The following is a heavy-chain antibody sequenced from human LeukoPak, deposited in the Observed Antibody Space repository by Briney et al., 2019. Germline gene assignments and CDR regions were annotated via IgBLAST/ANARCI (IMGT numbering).Heavy chain of an antibody. CDR3: AKYCSGGNCYSGLS. J-gene: IGHJ5*02. CDR1: GFIFSTYA. D-gene: IGHD2-15*01. Sequence: GRSLRLSCAASGFIFSTYAMTWVRQAPGKGLEWVSTISGDGSTYYTGSVKGRFTISRDNSKNTLFLQMNSLRAEDTAVYYCAKYCSGGNCYSGLSWGQGTLVTVSS. V-gene: IGHV3-23*01. CDR2: ISGDGST.